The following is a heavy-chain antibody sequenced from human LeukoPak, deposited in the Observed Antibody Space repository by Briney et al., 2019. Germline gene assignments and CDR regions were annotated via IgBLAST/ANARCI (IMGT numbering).Heavy chain of an antibody. J-gene: IGHJ5*02. D-gene: IGHD3-10*01. Sequence: SETLSLTCTVSGGSISSYYWSWIRQPPGKGLEWIGYIYYSGSTNYNPSLQSRVTISVDTSKNQFSLKLSSVTAADTAVYYCAREVITMVRGVMRRFDPWGQGTLVTVSS. CDR3: AREVITMVRGVMRRFDP. V-gene: IGHV4-59*01. CDR2: IYYSGST. CDR1: GGSISSYY.